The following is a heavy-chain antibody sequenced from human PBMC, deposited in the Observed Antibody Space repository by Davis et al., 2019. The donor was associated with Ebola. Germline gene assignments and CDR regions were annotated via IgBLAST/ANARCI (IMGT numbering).Heavy chain of an antibody. Sequence: PGGSLRLSCAASGFTFSSYAMSWVRQAPGKGLEWVSAISGSGGSTCYADSVKGRFTISRDNSKNTLYLQMNSLRAEDTAVYYCAKVPYGSGSSNWFDPWGQGTLVTVSS. CDR3: AKVPYGSGSSNWFDP. V-gene: IGHV3-23*01. CDR1: GFTFSSYA. J-gene: IGHJ5*02. CDR2: ISGSGGST. D-gene: IGHD3-10*01.